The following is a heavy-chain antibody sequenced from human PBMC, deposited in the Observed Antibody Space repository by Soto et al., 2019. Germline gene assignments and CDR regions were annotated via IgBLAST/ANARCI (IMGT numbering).Heavy chain of an antibody. D-gene: IGHD2-2*01. V-gene: IGHV3-21*01. J-gene: IGHJ6*02. CDR1: GFIFSNFA. CDR3: ARDREGFVPAAINYYYGMDV. Sequence: KPGGSLRLSCAASGFIFSNFAMYWVRRAPGKGLEWVSSVSSSSSYIYYADSVKGRFTISRDNAKNSLYLQMNSLRAEDTAVYYCARDREGFVPAAINYYYGMDVWGQGTTVTVSS. CDR2: VSSSSSYI.